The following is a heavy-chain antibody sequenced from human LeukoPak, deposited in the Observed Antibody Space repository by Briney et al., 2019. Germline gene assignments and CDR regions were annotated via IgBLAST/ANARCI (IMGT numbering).Heavy chain of an antibody. Sequence: SETLSLTCTVSGGSISSYYWGWIRQPPGKGLEWTGYIYYSGTTNYNPSLKSRVTILVDSSKNQFSLKLSSVTAADTAVYYCARAKRYTVTTMEYYYYGMDVWGQGTTVTVSS. D-gene: IGHD4-17*01. CDR3: ARAKRYTVTTMEYYYYGMDV. J-gene: IGHJ6*02. V-gene: IGHV4-59*12. CDR2: IYYSGTT. CDR1: GGSISSYY.